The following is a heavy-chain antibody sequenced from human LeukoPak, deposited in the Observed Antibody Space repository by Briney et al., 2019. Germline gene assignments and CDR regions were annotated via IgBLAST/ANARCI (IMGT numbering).Heavy chain of an antibody. CDR2: IIPIFGTA. D-gene: IGHD2-2*01. J-gene: IGHJ4*02. V-gene: IGHV1-69*05. CDR3: ATRPPYCSSTSCYQYDY. Sequence: SVKVSCKASGGTSSSSAISWVRQAPGQGLEWMGGIIPIFGTANYAQKFQGRVTITTDESTSTAYMELSSLRSDDTAVYYCATRPPYCSSTSCYQYDYWGQGTLVTVSS. CDR1: GGTSSSSA.